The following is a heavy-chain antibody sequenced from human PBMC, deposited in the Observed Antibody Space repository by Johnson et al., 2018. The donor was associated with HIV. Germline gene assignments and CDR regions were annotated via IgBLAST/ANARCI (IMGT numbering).Heavy chain of an antibody. CDR2: IHYDGTNI. CDR3: AKDLSYHKSRAFDK. V-gene: IGHV3-30*02. D-gene: IGHD2/OR15-2a*01. Sequence: QVQLVESGGGLVQPGGSLRLSCSASGFTFSSYGMHWVRQVPGNGLEWVTFIHYDGTNIYYADSVKGRFTISRDNFKNTLYLQMYSLRAEDTAVYYCAKDLSYHKSRAFDKWGKGTMVTVYS. J-gene: IGHJ3*02. CDR1: GFTFSSYG.